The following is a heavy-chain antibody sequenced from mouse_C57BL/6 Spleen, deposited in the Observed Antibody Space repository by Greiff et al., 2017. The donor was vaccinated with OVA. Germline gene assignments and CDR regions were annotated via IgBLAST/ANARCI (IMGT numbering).Heavy chain of an antibody. Sequence: QVQLQQSGAELVRPGSSVQLSCKASGYTFTSYWMHWVKQRPIQGLEWIGNIDPSDSETHYNQKFKDKATLTVDKSSSTAYMQLSSLTSEDSAVYYCARRNYGSSYYFDYWGQGTTLTVSS. V-gene: IGHV1-52*01. D-gene: IGHD1-1*01. J-gene: IGHJ2*01. CDR3: ARRNYGSSYYFDY. CDR2: IDPSDSET. CDR1: GYTFTSYW.